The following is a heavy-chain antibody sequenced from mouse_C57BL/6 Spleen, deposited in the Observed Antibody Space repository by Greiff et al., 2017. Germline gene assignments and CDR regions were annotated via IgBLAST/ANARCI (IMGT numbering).Heavy chain of an antibody. J-gene: IGHJ3*01. CDR3: AGGDYDYDDDPPWFAY. CDR1: GYTFTSYW. CDR2: IHPNSGST. Sequence: QVQLKQPGAELVKPGASVKLSCKASGYTFTSYWMHWVKQRPGQGLEWIGMIHPNSGSTNYNEKFKSKATLTVDKSSSTAYMQLSSLTSEDSAVYYCAGGDYDYDDDPPWFAYWGQGTLVTVSA. V-gene: IGHV1-64*01. D-gene: IGHD2-4*01.